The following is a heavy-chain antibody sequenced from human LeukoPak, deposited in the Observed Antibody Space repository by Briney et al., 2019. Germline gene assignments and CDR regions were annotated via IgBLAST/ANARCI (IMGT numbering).Heavy chain of an antibody. D-gene: IGHD3-22*01. CDR3: ARDAGGHYPDY. CDR1: GFTFSDYY. CDR2: ITSSSYT. V-gene: IGHV3-11*06. J-gene: IGHJ4*02. Sequence: GGSLRLSCAASGFTFSDYYMSWIRQAPGQGLEWVSYITSSSYTNYADSVKGRFTISRDNAKNSLYLQVNSLRPEDTAVYYCARDAGGHYPDYWGQGTLVTVSS.